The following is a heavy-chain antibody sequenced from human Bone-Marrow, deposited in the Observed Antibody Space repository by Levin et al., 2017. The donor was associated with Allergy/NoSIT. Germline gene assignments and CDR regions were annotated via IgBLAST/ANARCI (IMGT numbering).Heavy chain of an antibody. CDR3: ARSGLRYSSAWANDY. CDR1: GFTFSNYW. J-gene: IGHJ4*02. V-gene: IGHV3-7*04. Sequence: LSLTCAASGFTFSNYWMTWVRQAPGKGLEWVANINQDGSDKYYVDSMKGRFTISRDNAKKSLYLQINSLRAEDTAAYYCARSGLRYSSAWANDYWGQGTLVTVSS. D-gene: IGHD6-19*01. CDR2: INQDGSDK.